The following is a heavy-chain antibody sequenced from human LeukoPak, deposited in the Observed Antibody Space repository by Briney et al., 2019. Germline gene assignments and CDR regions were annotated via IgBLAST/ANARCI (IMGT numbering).Heavy chain of an antibody. CDR2: INSDGSST. D-gene: IGHD4-11*01. J-gene: IGHJ3*02. CDR1: GFTFSSYW. CDR3: ARDDPDDYDAFDI. Sequence: GGSLRLSCAASGFTFSSYWMHWVRQAPGKGLVWVSRINSDGSSTSYADSVKGRFTISRDNAKNTLYLQMNSLRAGDTAVYYCARDDPDDYDAFDIWGQGTMVTVSS. V-gene: IGHV3-74*01.